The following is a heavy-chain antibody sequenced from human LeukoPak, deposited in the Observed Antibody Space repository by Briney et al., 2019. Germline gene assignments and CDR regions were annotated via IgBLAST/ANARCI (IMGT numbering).Heavy chain of an antibody. D-gene: IGHD6-13*01. CDR1: GFTFSTYS. J-gene: IGHJ4*02. Sequence: GGSLGLSCAASGFTFSTYSMNWVRQAPGKGLEWVSSIDGSSTSIYYAGSVKGRFTISRDNAKNSLYLQMNSLRAEDTAVYYCAREEGKQQMEAFDYWGQGTLVTVSS. CDR2: IDGSSTSI. CDR3: AREEGKQQMEAFDY. V-gene: IGHV3-21*06.